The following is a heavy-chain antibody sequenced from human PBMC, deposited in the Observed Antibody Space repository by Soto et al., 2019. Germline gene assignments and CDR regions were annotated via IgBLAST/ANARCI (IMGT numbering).Heavy chain of an antibody. J-gene: IGHJ5*02. CDR3: AKDCHYDILNGYYNWFDP. CDR1: GFTFSSYG. CDR2: ISYDGSNK. D-gene: IGHD3-9*01. V-gene: IGHV3-30*18. Sequence: QVQLVESGGGVVQPGRSLRLSCAASGFTFSSYGMHWVRQAPGKGLEWVAVISYDGSNKYYADSVKGRFTISSDNSKNPLYLQMDSLRAEDTAVYYCAKDCHYDILNGYYNWFDPWGQGTLVTVSS.